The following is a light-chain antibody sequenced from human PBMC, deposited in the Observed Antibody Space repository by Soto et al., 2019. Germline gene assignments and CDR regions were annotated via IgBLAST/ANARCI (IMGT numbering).Light chain of an antibody. CDR2: GVS. V-gene: IGKV1-39*01. CDR1: ESINRH. CDR3: QQSYTSLSIT. J-gene: IGKJ5*01. Sequence: DIQMTQSPSSLSASVGDRVTITCRASESINRHLNWYQQQPGKAPKLLIYGVSSLQNGVPSRFRGGVSGPDFTLIITNLQPQDFATYYCQQSYTSLSITFGQGTRLEMK.